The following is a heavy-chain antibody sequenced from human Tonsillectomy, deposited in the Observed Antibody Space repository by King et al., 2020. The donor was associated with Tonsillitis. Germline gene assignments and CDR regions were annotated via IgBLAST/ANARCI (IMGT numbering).Heavy chain of an antibody. J-gene: IGHJ4*02. V-gene: IGHV3-30*10. Sequence: VQLVESGGGVVQPGESLRLSCEASGFTFSGYAMHWARQAPGKGLEWVTVISYDGSNKYYTDSVKGRFTVSRDNSKNTLYLQMDSLRPEDTAVYYCAKDLTAESNMGGCEYWGQGILVAVSS. D-gene: IGHD2/OR15-2a*01. CDR3: AKDLTAESNMGGCEY. CDR1: GFTFSGYA. CDR2: ISYDGSNK.